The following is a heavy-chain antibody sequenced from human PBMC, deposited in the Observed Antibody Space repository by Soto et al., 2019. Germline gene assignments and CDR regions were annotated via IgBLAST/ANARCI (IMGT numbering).Heavy chain of an antibody. D-gene: IGHD2-2*03. J-gene: IGHJ6*02. V-gene: IGHV4-30-2*01. Sequence: WTWLRQPPGRGLEWIGYFSHGGDTYSNPSLTRRVTISFDRSKNQFSLKLNSVTAADTAVYYCARINGYCTTTSCYGMDVWGQGTTVTVSS. CDR2: FSHGGDT. CDR3: ARINGYCTTTSCYGMDV.